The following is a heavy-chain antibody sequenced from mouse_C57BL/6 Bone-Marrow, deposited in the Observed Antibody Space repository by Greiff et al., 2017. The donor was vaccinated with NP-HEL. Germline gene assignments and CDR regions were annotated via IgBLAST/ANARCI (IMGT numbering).Heavy chain of an antibody. CDR3: APQLGRGWFAY. V-gene: IGHV5-4*03. D-gene: IGHD4-1*02. CDR1: GFTFSSYA. CDR2: ISDGGSYT. Sequence: EVKLVESGGGLVKPGGSLKLSCAASGFTFSSYAMSWVRQTPEKRLEWVATISDGGSYTYYPDNVKGRFTISRDNAKNNLYLQMSHLKSEDTAMYYCAPQLGRGWFAYGGQGTLVTVSA. J-gene: IGHJ3*01.